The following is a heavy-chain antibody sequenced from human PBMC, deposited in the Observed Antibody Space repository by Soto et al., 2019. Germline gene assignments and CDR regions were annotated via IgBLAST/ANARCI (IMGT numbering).Heavy chain of an antibody. Sequence: SQTLSLTCAISGDSVSSNSAAWNWIRQSPSRGLEWLGRTYYRSKWYNDYAVSVKSRITFNPDTSKNQFSLQLNSVTPEDTAVYYCARVHGSGSYILRAFDIWGQGTMVTVSS. CDR3: ARVHGSGSYILRAFDI. CDR2: TYYRSKWYN. CDR1: GDSVSSNSAA. V-gene: IGHV6-1*01. J-gene: IGHJ3*02. D-gene: IGHD3-10*01.